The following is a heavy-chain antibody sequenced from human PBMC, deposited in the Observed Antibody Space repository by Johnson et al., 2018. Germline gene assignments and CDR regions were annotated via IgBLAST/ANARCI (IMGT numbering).Heavy chain of an antibody. CDR2: INGDGSGT. J-gene: IGHJ6*02. CDR3: AREEGLAYPMDV. CDR1: GFIFSSNW. V-gene: IGHV3-74*01. Sequence: EVQLLETGGGLVQPGGSLRLSCATSGFIFSSNWMHWVRQAPGGGLEWVSRINGDGSGTTYADSVEGRFNISRDNAKNALFLQMNSLGVEDTAVYFCAREEGLAYPMDVWGQGTTVTVSS.